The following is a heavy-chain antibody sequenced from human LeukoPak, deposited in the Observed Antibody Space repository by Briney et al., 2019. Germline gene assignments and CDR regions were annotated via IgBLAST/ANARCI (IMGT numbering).Heavy chain of an antibody. CDR3: AKAVGATRGYYYSGMGV. CDR2: ISGGGGSA. J-gene: IGHJ6*02. CDR1: GFTFSSYA. V-gene: IGHV3-23*01. Sequence: GGSLRLSCAASGFTFSSYALTWVRQAPGKGLEWVSAISGGGGSAYYADSVKGRFTISRDSSMNTLYLQMNSLTAVDTAVYYCAKAVGATRGYYYSGMGVWGQGTTVTVSS. D-gene: IGHD1-26*01.